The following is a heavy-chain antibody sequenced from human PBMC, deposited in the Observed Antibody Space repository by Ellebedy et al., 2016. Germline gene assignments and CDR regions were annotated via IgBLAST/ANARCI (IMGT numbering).Heavy chain of an antibody. J-gene: IGHJ3*02. D-gene: IGHD3/OR15-3a*01. CDR3: ARFSFWTRSGDAFDI. CDR2: IYYSGST. CDR1: GGSISSSSYY. V-gene: IGHV4-39*07. Sequence: GSLRLSXTVSGGSISSSSYYWGWIRQPPGKGLEWIGSIYYSGSTYYNPSLKSRVTISVDTSKNQFSLKLSSVTAADTAVYYCARFSFWTRSGDAFDIWGQGTMVTVSS.